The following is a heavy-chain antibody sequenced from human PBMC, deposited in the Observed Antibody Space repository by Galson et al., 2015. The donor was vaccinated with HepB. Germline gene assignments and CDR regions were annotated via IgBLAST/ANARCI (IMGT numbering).Heavy chain of an antibody. CDR3: VRESDWGLFDY. J-gene: IGHJ4*02. V-gene: IGHV3-20*04. CDR1: GFTFDNYG. Sequence: SLRLSCAASGFTFDNYGMRWVRQPPVKGLEWVSGINWNGGNAGYADSVKGRFTISRDNTKNSLYLQMSGVRVDDTAFYYCVRESDWGLFDYWGRGTLVTVSS. CDR2: INWNGGNA. D-gene: IGHD3/OR15-3a*01.